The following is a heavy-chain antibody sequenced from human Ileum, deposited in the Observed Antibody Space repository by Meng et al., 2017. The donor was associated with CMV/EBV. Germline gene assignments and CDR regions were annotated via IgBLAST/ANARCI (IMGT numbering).Heavy chain of an antibody. Sequence: QGQLGGSGGGVAQPGGSLRLSVAVSGLTFSSYGMHWVRQAPGKGLEWVAFVRSDGSNKYYADSVKGRFTISRDNSENTLFLQMNSLRADDTAVYYCSSLGDYWGQGTLVTVSS. D-gene: IGHD3-16*01. CDR1: GLTFSSYG. V-gene: IGHV3-30*02. CDR3: SSLGDY. J-gene: IGHJ4*02. CDR2: VRSDGSNK.